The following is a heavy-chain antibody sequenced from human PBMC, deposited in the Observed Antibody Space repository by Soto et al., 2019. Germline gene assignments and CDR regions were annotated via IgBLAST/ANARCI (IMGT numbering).Heavy chain of an antibody. D-gene: IGHD4-17*01. J-gene: IGHJ5*02. CDR1: GGTFSSYT. CDR2: IIPILGIA. CDR3: ARDITVTTACWFDP. Sequence: QVQLVQSGAEVKKPGSSVKVSCKASGGTFSSYTISWVRQAPGQGLEWMGRIIPILGIANYAQKFQGRVKNTADKSTSASYRELSSLRCEDTAVYYCARDITVTTACWFDPWGQGTLVTVSS. V-gene: IGHV1-69*08.